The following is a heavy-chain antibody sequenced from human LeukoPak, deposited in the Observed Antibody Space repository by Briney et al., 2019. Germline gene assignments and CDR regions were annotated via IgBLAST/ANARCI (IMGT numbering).Heavy chain of an antibody. CDR3: ASWHIVVVTAT. J-gene: IGHJ4*02. CDR2: LKEDVSAR. V-gene: IGHV3-7*01. D-gene: IGHD2-21*02. Sequence: GGSLRLSCVASGFSISSHWMSWVRQAPGKGLEWVASLKEDVSARNLVDSVKGRFTISTDNAKNSLNLQMNSLRVEDTAVYYCASWHIVVVTATWGQGTLVTVSS. CDR1: GFSISSHW.